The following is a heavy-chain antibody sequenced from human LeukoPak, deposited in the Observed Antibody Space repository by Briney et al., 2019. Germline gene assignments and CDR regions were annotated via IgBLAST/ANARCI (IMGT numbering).Heavy chain of an antibody. CDR2: IYYSGST. CDR1: GASTSSYY. D-gene: IGHD3-9*01. V-gene: IGHV4-59*01. J-gene: IGHJ1*01. Sequence: PSETLSLTCTVSGASTSSYYWSWNRQPPGNGLEWIGYIYYSGSTNYNPSLKSRVPISVDTSKNQFSLKLSYVTAADTAVYYCARGSNRHYDILTGYYRVEYCQHWGQGTLVTVSS. CDR3: ARGSNRHYDILTGYYRVEYCQH.